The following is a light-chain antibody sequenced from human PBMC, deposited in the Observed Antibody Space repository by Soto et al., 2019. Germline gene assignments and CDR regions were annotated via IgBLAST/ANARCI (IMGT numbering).Light chain of an antibody. V-gene: IGLV2-8*01. J-gene: IGLJ1*01. CDR1: NNDIRGYTY. CDR3: SSYSRSINYV. Sequence: QSALTQPPSASGSPGQSVTISCTGTNNDIRGYTYVSWYQQLPGKAPKLMIYEVNKRPSGIPDRFSGSKSGNTASPTVSGLQPEDEAEYFCSSYSRSINYVFGTGTKVTVL. CDR2: EVN.